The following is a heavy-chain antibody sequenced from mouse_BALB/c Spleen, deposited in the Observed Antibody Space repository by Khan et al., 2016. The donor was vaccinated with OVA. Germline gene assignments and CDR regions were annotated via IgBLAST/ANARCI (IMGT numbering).Heavy chain of an antibody. CDR2: ISYSGST. Sequence: VQLKESGPGLVKPSQSLSLTCTVTGYSITSGYGWNWIRQFPGNKLEWMGYISYSGSTNYNPSLKSRISITRDTSKNQFFLQLNSVTTEDTATXYYARTARIEYWGQGTTLTVSS. CDR1: GYSITSGYG. D-gene: IGHD1-2*01. CDR3: ARTARIEY. V-gene: IGHV3-2*02. J-gene: IGHJ2*01.